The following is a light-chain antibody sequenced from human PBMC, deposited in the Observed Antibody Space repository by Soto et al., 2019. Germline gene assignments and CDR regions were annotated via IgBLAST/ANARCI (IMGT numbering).Light chain of an antibody. CDR3: QQYNNWPFS. CDR1: QSVSSD. CDR2: DVS. Sequence: IVMTQSPATLSVSPWERATLSCRASQSVSSDLAWYHQKPGQSPRLLIYDVSIRATGVPARFSATGSETDFTLTISGLQSEDSAVYFCQQYNNWPFSFGQGTRLEIK. V-gene: IGKV3-15*01. J-gene: IGKJ5*01.